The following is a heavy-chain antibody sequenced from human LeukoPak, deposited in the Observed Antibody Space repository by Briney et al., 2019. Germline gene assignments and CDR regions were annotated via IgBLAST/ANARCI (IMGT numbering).Heavy chain of an antibody. D-gene: IGHD3-10*01. J-gene: IGHJ4*02. CDR2: IYYSGST. V-gene: IGHV4-59*12. CDR1: GGSISSYY. CDR3: ARRWGIYYGSGSYYKHDY. Sequence: SETLSLTCTVSGGSISSYYWSWIRQPPGKGLEWIGYIYYSGSTNYNPSLKSRVTISVDTSKNQFSLKLSSVTAADTAVYYCARRWGIYYGSGSYYKHDYWGQGTLVTVSS.